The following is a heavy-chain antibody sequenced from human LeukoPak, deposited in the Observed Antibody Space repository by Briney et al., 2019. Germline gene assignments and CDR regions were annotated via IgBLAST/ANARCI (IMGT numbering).Heavy chain of an antibody. CDR2: ISSNGGST. D-gene: IGHD3-16*02. CDR1: RFTFSSYA. J-gene: IGHJ4*02. V-gene: IGHV3-64*01. Sequence: QPGGSLRLSCAASRFTFSSYAMHWVRQAPGKGLEYVSAISSNGGSTYYANSVKGRFTISRDNSKNTLYLQMGSLRAEDTAVYYCAKDLRDEGSYRYKDYWGQGTLVTVSS. CDR3: AKDLRDEGSYRYKDY.